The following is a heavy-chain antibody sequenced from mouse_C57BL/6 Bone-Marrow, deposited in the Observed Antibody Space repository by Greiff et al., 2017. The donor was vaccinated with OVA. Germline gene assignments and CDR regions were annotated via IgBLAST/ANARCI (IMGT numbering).Heavy chain of an antibody. CDR1: GFTFSSYA. CDR3: TRDGTIYYGSSFDY. CDR2: ISSGGDYT. Sequence: EVQRVESGEGLVKPGGSLKLSCAASGFTFSSYAMSWVRQTPEKRLEWVAYISSGGDYTYYADTVKGRFTISRDNARNTLYLQMSSLKSEDTAMYYCTRDGTIYYGSSFDYWGQGTTLTVSS. D-gene: IGHD1-1*01. V-gene: IGHV5-9-1*02. J-gene: IGHJ2*01.